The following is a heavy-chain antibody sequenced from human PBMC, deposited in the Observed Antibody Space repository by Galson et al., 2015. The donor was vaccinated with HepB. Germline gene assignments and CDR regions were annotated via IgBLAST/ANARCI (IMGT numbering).Heavy chain of an antibody. CDR1: RFTFSSYA. J-gene: IGHJ4*02. CDR3: AKDHSSGRRRASSPDY. CDR2: ISYDGSNK. Sequence: SLRLSCAASRFTFSSYAMHWVRQAPGKGLEWVAVISYDGSNKHYADSVKGRFTISRDNSKNTLYLQMNSLRAEDTAVYYCAKDHSSGRRRASSPDYWGQGTLVTVSS. V-gene: IGHV3-30*04. D-gene: IGHD6-19*01.